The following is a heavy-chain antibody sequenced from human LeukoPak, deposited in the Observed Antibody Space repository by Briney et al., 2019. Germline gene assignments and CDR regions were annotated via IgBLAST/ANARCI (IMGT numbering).Heavy chain of an antibody. Sequence: RASVKVSCKASGGTFSSYAISWVRQAPGQGLEWMGRIIPILGIANYAQKFQGRVTITADKSTSTAYMELSSLRSEDTAVYYCASGYEITTSPFDYWGQGTLVTVPS. CDR2: IIPILGIA. CDR3: ASGYEITTSPFDY. J-gene: IGHJ4*02. CDR1: GGTFSSYA. D-gene: IGHD4-11*01. V-gene: IGHV1-69*04.